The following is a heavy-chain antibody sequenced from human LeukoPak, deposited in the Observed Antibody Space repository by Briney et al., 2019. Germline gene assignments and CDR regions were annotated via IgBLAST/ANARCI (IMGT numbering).Heavy chain of an antibody. CDR3: ARFTSSRAWAQYFQH. CDR2: TYYRSKWYN. V-gene: IGHV6-1*01. CDR1: GDSVSSNSAA. J-gene: IGHJ1*01. Sequence: SQTLSLTCAISGDSVSSNSAAWNWIRQSPSRGLEWLGRTYYRSKWYNTYAVSVESRITINPDTSKNQFSLQLNSVTPEDTAVYYCARFTSSRAWAQYFQHWGQGTLVTVSS. D-gene: IGHD5/OR15-5a*01.